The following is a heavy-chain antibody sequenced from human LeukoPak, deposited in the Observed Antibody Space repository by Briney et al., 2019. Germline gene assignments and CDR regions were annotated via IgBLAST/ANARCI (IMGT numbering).Heavy chain of an antibody. D-gene: IGHD1-26*01. Sequence: PGGSLRLSCAASGFTVSSNYMTWVRQAPGKGLEWVSVIYSGGSTYYADSVKGRFTISRDSSKNTLYLQMNSLRAEDTAVYYCARGSWWEPLFDYWGQGTLVTVSS. CDR3: ARGSWWEPLFDY. CDR1: GFTVSSNY. CDR2: IYSGGST. V-gene: IGHV3-53*01. J-gene: IGHJ4*02.